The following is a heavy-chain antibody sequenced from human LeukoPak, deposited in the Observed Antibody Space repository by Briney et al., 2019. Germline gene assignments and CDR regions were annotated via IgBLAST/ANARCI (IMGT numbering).Heavy chain of an antibody. CDR2: IKLDGSEQ. V-gene: IGHV3-7*01. D-gene: IGHD1-1*01. J-gene: IGHJ4*02. Sequence: GGSLRLSCADSGLTISNNWMSWVRQAPGKGLEWVANIKLDGSEQYYMDSVKGRFTISRDNGKNVLYLQMSSLRVEDTAVYYCARERWNVFDYWGQGTLVTVSS. CDR1: GLTISNNW. CDR3: ARERWNVFDY.